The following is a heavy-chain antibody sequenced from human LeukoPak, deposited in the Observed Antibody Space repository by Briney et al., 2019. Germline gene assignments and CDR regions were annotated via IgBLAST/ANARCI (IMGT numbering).Heavy chain of an antibody. CDR1: GGSISSSTYY. J-gene: IGHJ2*01. CDR3: ARSKSNWYFDL. V-gene: IGHV4-39*01. Sequence: SETLSLTCTVSGGSISSSTYYWGWIRQPPGKGLEWIGSIYYSGNTYYNPSLKSRVTISVDTSKNQFSLKLSSVTAADTAVYYCARSKSNWYFDLWGRGTLVTLSS. CDR2: IYYSGNT.